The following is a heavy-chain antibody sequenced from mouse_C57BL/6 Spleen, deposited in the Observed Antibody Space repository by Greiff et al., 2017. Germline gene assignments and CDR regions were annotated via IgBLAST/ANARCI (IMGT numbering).Heavy chain of an antibody. CDR3: ARFRPYYYGSSYGHFDV. D-gene: IGHD1-1*01. V-gene: IGHV1-9*01. CDR1: GYTFTGYW. CDR2: ILPGSGST. J-gene: IGHJ1*03. Sequence: QVQLQQSGAELMKPGASVKLSCKATGYTFTGYWIEWVKQRPGHGLEWIGEILPGSGSTNYNEKFKGQATFTADTSSNTAYMQLSSLTTEDSAIYYCARFRPYYYGSSYGHFDVGGTGTTVTVSS.